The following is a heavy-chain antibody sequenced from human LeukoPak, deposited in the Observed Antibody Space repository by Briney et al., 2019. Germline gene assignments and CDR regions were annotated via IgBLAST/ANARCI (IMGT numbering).Heavy chain of an antibody. Sequence: SETLSLTCTVSGGSISSYYWSWIRQPPGKGLEWIGYIYYSGSTNYNPSLKSRVTISVDTSKNQFSLKLSSVTAADTAVYYCARDLYNEAGTGWGQGTLVTVSS. CDR1: GGSISSYY. CDR3: ARDLYNEAGTG. J-gene: IGHJ4*02. D-gene: IGHD6-13*01. V-gene: IGHV4-59*01. CDR2: IYYSGST.